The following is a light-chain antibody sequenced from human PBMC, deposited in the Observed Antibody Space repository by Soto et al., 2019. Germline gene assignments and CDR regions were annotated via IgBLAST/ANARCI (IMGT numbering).Light chain of an antibody. CDR2: NAS. CDR1: QSVSSN. V-gene: IGKV3-15*01. J-gene: IGKJ3*01. Sequence: EIGMRQSAATLSVSPGQRATLSSRASQSVSSNLAWYQQRPGQTPRLLIYNASTRATAVPARFSGGGSVTEFSLTISSLEPEDFAVYYCQQCCDSLTFCPGTKVDI. CDR3: QQCCDSLT.